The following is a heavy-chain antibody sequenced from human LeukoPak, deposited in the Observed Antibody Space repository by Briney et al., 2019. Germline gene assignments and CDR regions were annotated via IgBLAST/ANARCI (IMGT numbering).Heavy chain of an antibody. CDR2: IYYSGST. V-gene: IGHV4-61*01. Sequence: SETLSLTCTVSGGSVSSGSYYWSWIRQPPGKGLEWIGYIYYSGSTNYNPSLKSRVTISVDTSKNQFSLKLSFVTAADTAVYYCARDGYTSSWFHDAFDIWGQGTMVTVSS. D-gene: IGHD6-13*01. CDR1: GGSVSSGSYY. J-gene: IGHJ3*02. CDR3: ARDGYTSSWFHDAFDI.